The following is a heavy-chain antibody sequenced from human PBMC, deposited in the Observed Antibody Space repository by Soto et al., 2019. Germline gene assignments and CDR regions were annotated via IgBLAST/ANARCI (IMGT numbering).Heavy chain of an antibody. CDR2: IYYSGST. CDR3: ARGGGYSNPYNFDY. Sequence: NPSETLSLTCTVSGGSISNYYWTCIRQPPGKGLEWIGYIYYSGSTNYNPSLTSRVTISEDTSKKQFSLKLNSVTAADTAVYYCARGGGYSNPYNFDYWGQGTLVTVSS. V-gene: IGHV4-59*01. CDR1: GGSISNYY. J-gene: IGHJ4*02. D-gene: IGHD5-18*01.